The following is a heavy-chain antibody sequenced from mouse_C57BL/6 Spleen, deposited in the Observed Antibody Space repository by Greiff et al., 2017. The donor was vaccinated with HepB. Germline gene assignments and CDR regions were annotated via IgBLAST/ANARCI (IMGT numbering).Heavy chain of an antibody. CDR2: IYPGDGDT. Sequence: QVHVKQSGAELVKPGASVKISCKASGYAFSSYWMNWVKQRPGKGLEWIGQIYPGDGDTNYNGKFKGKATLTADKSSSTAYMQLSSLTSEDSAVYFCARSKQLRLGDYWGQGTTLTVSS. CDR1: GYAFSSYW. CDR3: ARSKQLRLGDY. D-gene: IGHD3-2*02. V-gene: IGHV1-80*01. J-gene: IGHJ2*01.